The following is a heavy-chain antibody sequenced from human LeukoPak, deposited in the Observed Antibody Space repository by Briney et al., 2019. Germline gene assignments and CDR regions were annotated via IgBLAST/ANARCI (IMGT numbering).Heavy chain of an antibody. V-gene: IGHV4-61*02. D-gene: IGHD3-22*01. CDR2: IYTSGST. CDR1: GGSISSGSYY. Sequence: SETLSLTCTVSGGSISSGSYYWSWIRQPAGKGLEWIGRIYTSGSTNYNPSLKSRVTISVDTSKNQFALKLSSVTAADTAVYYCARSPYYYDSSRGIDYWGQGTLVTVSS. J-gene: IGHJ4*02. CDR3: ARSPYYYDSSRGIDY.